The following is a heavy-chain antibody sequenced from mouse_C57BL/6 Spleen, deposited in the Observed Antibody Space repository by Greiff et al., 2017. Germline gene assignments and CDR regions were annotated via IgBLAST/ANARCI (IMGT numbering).Heavy chain of an antibody. V-gene: IGHV1-64*01. CDR2: IHPNSGST. CDR1: GYTFTSYW. J-gene: IGHJ3*01. D-gene: IGHD2-5*01. Sequence: QVQLKQPGAELVKPGASVKLSCKASGYTFTSYWMHWAKQRPGQGLEWIGMIHPNSGSTNYNEKFKSKATLTVDKSSSTAYMQLSSLTSEDSAVYYCARLRRSNSAWFAYWGQGTLVTVSA. CDR3: ARLRRSNSAWFAY.